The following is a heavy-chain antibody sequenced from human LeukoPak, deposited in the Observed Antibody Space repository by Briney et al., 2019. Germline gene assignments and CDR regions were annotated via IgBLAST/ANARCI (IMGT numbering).Heavy chain of an antibody. V-gene: IGHV3-30*18. J-gene: IGHJ4*02. CDR2: ISYDGSNK. CDR1: GFTFSSYG. CDR3: AKDSVYYGSGSYDY. Sequence: GGSLRLSCAASGFTFSSYGMHWVRQAPGRGLEWVAVISYDGSNKYYADSVKGRFTISRDNSKNTLYLQMNSLRAEDTAVYYCAKDSVYYGSGSYDYWGQGTLVTVSS. D-gene: IGHD3-10*01.